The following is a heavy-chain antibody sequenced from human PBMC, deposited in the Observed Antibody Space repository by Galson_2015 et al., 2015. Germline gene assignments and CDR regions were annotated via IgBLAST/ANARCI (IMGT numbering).Heavy chain of an antibody. CDR1: GFSFSNYW. CDR2: IKQDGGET. J-gene: IGHJ4*02. Sequence: SLRVSCAASGFSFSNYWMSWVRQAPGRGPEWVASIKQDGGETYYVDTVKGRFTVSKDTTKTWLYLQMNSLRDEDTAVYYCAREARNSFDFWGQGTVVTVSS. CDR3: AREARNSFDF. V-gene: IGHV3-7*04. D-gene: IGHD5-24*01.